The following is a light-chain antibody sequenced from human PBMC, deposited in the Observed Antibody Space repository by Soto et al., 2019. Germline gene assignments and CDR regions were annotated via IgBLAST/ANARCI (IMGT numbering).Light chain of an antibody. J-gene: IGLJ1*01. Sequence: QSALTQPASVSGSPGQSITISCTGTSSDVGGYNYVSWYQQHPGKAPKLMIYDVSNRPSGVSNRFSGSKSGNTASLTISGLQAEDEADYYCETWDRNTRVFGTGTKLTVL. CDR2: DVS. CDR3: ETWDRNTRV. V-gene: IGLV2-14*01. CDR1: SSDVGGYNY.